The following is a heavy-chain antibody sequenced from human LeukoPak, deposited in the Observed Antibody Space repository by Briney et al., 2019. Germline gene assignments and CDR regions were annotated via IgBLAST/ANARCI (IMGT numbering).Heavy chain of an antibody. J-gene: IGHJ3*02. Sequence: SETLSLTCTVSGGSISNGDHYWSWIRQHPGGGLEWIGYIYYSGTTNYNPSLKSRLTISVDTSKNQFSLRLTSVTAADTAVYYCARDWGPDCSRGICYAEDALDIWGQGTKVIVSS. CDR3: ARDWGPDCSRGICYAEDALDI. V-gene: IGHV4-31*03. D-gene: IGHD2-15*01. CDR1: GGSISNGDHY. CDR2: IYYSGTT.